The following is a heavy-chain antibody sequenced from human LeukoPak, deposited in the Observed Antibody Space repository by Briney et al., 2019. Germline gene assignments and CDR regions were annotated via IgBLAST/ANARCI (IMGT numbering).Heavy chain of an antibody. CDR3: ARIEDYGGNSVNY. CDR2: IYYSGST. CDR1: GGSISSYY. J-gene: IGHJ4*02. Sequence: NSSETLSLTCTVSGGSISSYYWSWIRQPPGKGLEWIGYIYYSGSTNYNPSLKSQVTISVDTSKNQFSLKLSSVTAADTAVYYCARIEDYGGNSVNYWGQGTLVTVSS. V-gene: IGHV4-59*01. D-gene: IGHD4-23*01.